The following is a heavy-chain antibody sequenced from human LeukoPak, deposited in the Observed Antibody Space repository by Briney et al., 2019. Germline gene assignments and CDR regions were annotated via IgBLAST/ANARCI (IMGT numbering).Heavy chain of an antibody. D-gene: IGHD2-2*01. CDR3: ARLVVPAAISSTTGHWFDP. CDR1: GGTFSSYA. CDR2: ISAYNGNT. V-gene: IGHV1-18*01. Sequence: ASVKVSCKASGGTFSSYAISWVRQAPGQGLEWMGWISAYNGNTNYAQKLQGRVTMTTDTSTSTAYMELRSLRSDDTAVYYCARLVVPAAISSTTGHWFDPWGQGTLVTVSS. J-gene: IGHJ5*02.